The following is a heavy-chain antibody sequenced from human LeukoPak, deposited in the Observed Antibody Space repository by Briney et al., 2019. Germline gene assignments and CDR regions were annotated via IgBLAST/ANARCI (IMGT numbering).Heavy chain of an antibody. CDR3: ARDALYYDFWSGYFPDY. D-gene: IGHD3-3*01. CDR1: GFTFSGYS. V-gene: IGHV3-21*01. Sequence: GGSLRLSCAASGFTFSGYSMNWVRQAPGKGLEWVSSISSSSSYIYYADSVKGRFTISRDNAKNSLYLQMNSLRAEDTAVYYCARDALYYDFWSGYFPDYWGQGTLVTVSS. CDR2: ISSSSSYI. J-gene: IGHJ4*02.